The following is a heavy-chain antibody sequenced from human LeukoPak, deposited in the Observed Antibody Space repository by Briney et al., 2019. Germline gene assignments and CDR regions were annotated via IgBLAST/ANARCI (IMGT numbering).Heavy chain of an antibody. D-gene: IGHD3-9*01. CDR3: ARVTYYDILTGYYGQADYYYYMDV. CDR2: IYTSGST. J-gene: IGHJ6*03. Sequence: PSQTLSLTCTVSGGSISSGSYYWSWIRQPAGKGLEWIGRIYTSGSTNYNPSLKSRVTISVDTSKNQFSLKLSSVTAADTAVYYCARVTYYDILTGYYGQADYYYYMDVWGKGTTVTISS. V-gene: IGHV4-61*02. CDR1: GGSISSGSYY.